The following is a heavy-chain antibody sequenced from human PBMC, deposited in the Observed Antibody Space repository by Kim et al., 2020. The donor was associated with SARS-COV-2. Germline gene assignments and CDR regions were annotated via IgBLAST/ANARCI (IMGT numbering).Heavy chain of an antibody. Sequence: SVKVSCKASGGTFSSYAISWVRQAPGQGLEWMGGIIPIFGTANYAQKFQGRVTITADESTSTAYMELSSLRSEDTAVYYCARGGPLWDYFDDWGQGTLVTVSS. D-gene: IGHD3-16*01. J-gene: IGHJ4*02. CDR2: IIPIFGTA. CDR1: GGTFSSYA. V-gene: IGHV1-69*13. CDR3: ARGGPLWDYFDD.